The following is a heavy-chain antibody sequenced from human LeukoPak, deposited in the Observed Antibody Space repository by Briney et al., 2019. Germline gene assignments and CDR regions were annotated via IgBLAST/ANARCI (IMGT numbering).Heavy chain of an antibody. D-gene: IGHD3-3*01. Sequence: GGSLRLSCAASGFTFDDYAMHWVRQAPGKGLEWVSGISWNSGSIGYVDSVKGRFTISRDNAKNSLYLQMNSLRAEDTAVYYCARLREIPVFGVVTKSTSYFDYWGQGTLVTVSS. J-gene: IGHJ4*02. CDR2: ISWNSGSI. CDR3: ARLREIPVFGVVTKSTSYFDY. V-gene: IGHV3-9*01. CDR1: GFTFDDYA.